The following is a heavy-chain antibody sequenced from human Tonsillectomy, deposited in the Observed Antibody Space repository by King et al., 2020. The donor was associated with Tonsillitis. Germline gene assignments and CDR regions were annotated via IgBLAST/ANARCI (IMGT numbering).Heavy chain of an antibody. V-gene: IGHV3-11*05. CDR3: ARGVYDILTGQFDY. CDR1: GFTFSDYY. D-gene: IGHD3-9*01. Sequence: VQLVESGGGLVKPGGSLRLSCAASGFTFSDYYMSWIRQAPGKGLEWVSYISSSSSYTNYADSVKGRFTISRDHAKNSLYLQMNSLRAEDTAVYYCARGVYDILTGQFDYWGQGTLVTVSS. CDR2: ISSSSSYT. J-gene: IGHJ4*02.